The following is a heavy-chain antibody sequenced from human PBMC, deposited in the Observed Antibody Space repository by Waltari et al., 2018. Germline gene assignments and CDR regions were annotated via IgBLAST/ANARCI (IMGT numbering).Heavy chain of an antibody. CDR2: IYYSGIT. CDR3: AVGRGIFDI. V-gene: IGHV4-39*01. CDR1: PGSITTYGYY. J-gene: IGHJ3*02. Sequence: LQLQESGPGLVKPSETLSLTCTVSPGSITTYGYYWGWIRKPPGKGLEWIGSIYYSGITYYDPSLESRVIISIDTSESRISLRLNSVTAADTAVYYCAVGRGIFDIWGQGTVVTVSS. D-gene: IGHD6-13*01.